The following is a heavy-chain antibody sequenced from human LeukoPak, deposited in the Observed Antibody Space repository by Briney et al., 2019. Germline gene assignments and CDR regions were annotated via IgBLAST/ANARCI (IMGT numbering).Heavy chain of an antibody. CDR2: IYYSGST. D-gene: IGHD3-22*01. V-gene: IGHV4-59*08. CDR1: GGSISSYY. Sequence: SETLSLTCTVSGGSISSYYWSWIRQPPGKGLEWIGYIYYSGSTNYNPSLKSQVTISVDTSKNQFSLKLSSVTAADTAVYYCASHGEGDYYDSSGYGWFDPWGQGTLVTVSS. CDR3: ASHGEGDYYDSSGYGWFDP. J-gene: IGHJ5*02.